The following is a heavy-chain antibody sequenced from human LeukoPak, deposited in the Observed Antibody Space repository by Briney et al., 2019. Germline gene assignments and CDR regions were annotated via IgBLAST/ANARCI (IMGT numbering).Heavy chain of an antibody. CDR1: GFTFSSYW. D-gene: IGHD3-16*01. CDR3: ARGGGLDV. Sequence: GGSLRLSCAASGFTFSSYWMNWARQAPGKGLEWVASINHNGNVNYYVDSVKGRFTISRDNAKNSQYLQTSNLRAEDTAVYFCARGGGLDVWGQGATVTVSS. J-gene: IGHJ6*02. CDR2: INHNGNVN. V-gene: IGHV3-7*03.